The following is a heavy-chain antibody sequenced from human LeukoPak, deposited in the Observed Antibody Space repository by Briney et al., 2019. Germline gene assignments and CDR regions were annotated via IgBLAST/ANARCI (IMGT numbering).Heavy chain of an antibody. Sequence: GASVKVSCKASGYTFTSYYMHWVRQAPGQGLEWMGIINPSGGSTSYAQRFQGRVTMTRDTSTSTVYMELSSLRSEDTAVYYCAKERRITMIVVVITTRGYFDYWGQGTLVTVSS. J-gene: IGHJ4*02. CDR1: GYTFTSYY. CDR2: INPSGGST. D-gene: IGHD3-22*01. CDR3: AKERRITMIVVVITTRGYFDY. V-gene: IGHV1-46*01.